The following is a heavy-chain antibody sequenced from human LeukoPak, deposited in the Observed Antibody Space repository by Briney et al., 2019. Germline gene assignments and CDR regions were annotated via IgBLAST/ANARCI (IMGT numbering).Heavy chain of an antibody. V-gene: IGHV1-2*02. CDR2: INPNSGGT. D-gene: IGHD2-21*02. J-gene: IGHJ4*02. CDR1: GYIFTGYY. CDR3: ARAAGSDSRDYFDY. Sequence: ASVKVSCKASGYIFTGYYMHWVRQAPGQGLEWMGWINPNSGGTNYAQKFQGRATMPRDTSISTAYMELSGLRSDDTAVYYCARAAGSDSRDYFDYWGQGTLVTVSS.